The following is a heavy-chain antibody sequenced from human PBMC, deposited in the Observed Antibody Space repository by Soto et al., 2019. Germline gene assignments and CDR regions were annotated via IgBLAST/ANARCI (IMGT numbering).Heavy chain of an antibody. Sequence: PSETLSLTCAVYGGSFSGYYWSWIRQPPGKGLEWIGEINHSGSTNYNPSLKSRVTISVDTSKNQFSLKLSSVAAADTAVYYCARLGLVTMVRGVIRAPYYFDCWGQGTLVTVSS. V-gene: IGHV4-34*01. CDR1: GGSFSGYY. D-gene: IGHD3-10*01. J-gene: IGHJ4*02. CDR3: ARLGLVTMVRGVIRAPYYFDC. CDR2: INHSGST.